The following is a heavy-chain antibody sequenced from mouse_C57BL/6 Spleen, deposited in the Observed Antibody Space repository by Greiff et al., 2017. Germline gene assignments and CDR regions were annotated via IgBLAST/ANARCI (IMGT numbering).Heavy chain of an antibody. D-gene: IGHD1-1*01. CDR2: INPGSGGT. CDR1: GYAFTNYL. V-gene: IGHV1-54*01. CDR3: ARSLLRRGYYFDY. J-gene: IGHJ2*01. Sequence: VKLQESGAELVRPGTSVKVSCKASGYAFTNYLIEWVKQRPGQGLEWIGVINPGSGGTNYNEKFKGKATLTADKSSSTAYMQLSSLTSEDSAVYFCARSLLRRGYYFDYWGQGTTLTVSS.